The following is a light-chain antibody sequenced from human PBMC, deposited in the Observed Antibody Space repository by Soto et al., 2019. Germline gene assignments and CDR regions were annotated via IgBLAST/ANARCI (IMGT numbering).Light chain of an antibody. J-gene: IGLJ1*01. CDR2: DVS. Sequence: QSALTQPASVSGSPGQSITISCTGTISDVGGDNFVSWYQQYPGKAPKLMICDVSNRPSGVSNRFSGSKSGNTASLTISGLQAEDEADYYCSSFTGSNYFFGTGTKLTVL. V-gene: IGLV2-14*03. CDR3: SSFTGSNYF. CDR1: ISDVGGDNF.